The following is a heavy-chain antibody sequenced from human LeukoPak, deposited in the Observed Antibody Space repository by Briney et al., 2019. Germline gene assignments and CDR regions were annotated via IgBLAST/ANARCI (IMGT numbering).Heavy chain of an antibody. D-gene: IGHD3-22*01. Sequence: SETLSLTCTVSGGSISSSSYYWGWIRQPPGKGLEWIGSIYYSGSTYYNPSLKSRVTISVDTSKNQFSLKLSSVTAADTAVYYCARDRRYYYESSGHNWFDPWGQGTLVTVSS. CDR2: IYYSGST. J-gene: IGHJ5*02. CDR1: GGSISSSSYY. CDR3: ARDRRYYYESSGHNWFDP. V-gene: IGHV4-39*07.